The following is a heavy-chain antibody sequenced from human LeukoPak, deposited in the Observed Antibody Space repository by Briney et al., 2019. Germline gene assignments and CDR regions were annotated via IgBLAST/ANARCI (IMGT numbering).Heavy chain of an antibody. D-gene: IGHD1-1*01. CDR3: VKLRTGTATNFDY. V-gene: IGHV3-23*01. Sequence: GGSLRLSCAASGFTFSSYAMSWVRQAPGKGLGWVSGISGAGGSTYYADSVKGRFTISRDNSKDTLYLQMNSLRAEDTAIYYCVKLRTGTATNFDYWGQGTPVTVSS. CDR1: GFTFSSYA. J-gene: IGHJ4*02. CDR2: ISGAGGST.